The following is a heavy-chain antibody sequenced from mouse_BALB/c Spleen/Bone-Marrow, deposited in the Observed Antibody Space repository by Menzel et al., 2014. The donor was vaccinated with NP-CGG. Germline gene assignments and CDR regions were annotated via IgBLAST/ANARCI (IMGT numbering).Heavy chain of an antibody. Sequence: QVQLQQSGAELVRPGASVTLSCKASGYTFTDHEMHWVKQTPVHGLEWIGAIDPETGGTAYNQKFKGKATLTADKSSSTAYMELRSLTSEDSAVYYCTRSETGPFAYWGQGTLVTVSA. V-gene: IGHV1-15*01. CDR2: IDPETGGT. D-gene: IGHD4-1*01. CDR1: GYTFTDHE. J-gene: IGHJ3*01. CDR3: TRSETGPFAY.